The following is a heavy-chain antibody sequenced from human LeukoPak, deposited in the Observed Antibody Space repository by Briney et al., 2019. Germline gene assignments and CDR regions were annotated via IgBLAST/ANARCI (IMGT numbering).Heavy chain of an antibody. V-gene: IGHV4-61*01. CDR3: ASTEISLAAYYFDY. J-gene: IGHJ4*02. Sequence: KTSETLSLTCTVSGGSVSSGSYYWSWIRQPPGKGLEWIGYIYYSGSTNYNPSLKSRVTISVDTSKNQFSLKLSSVTAADTAVYYCASTEISLAAYYFDYWGQGTLVTVSS. CDR1: GGSVSSGSYY. CDR2: IYYSGST. D-gene: IGHD2-15*01.